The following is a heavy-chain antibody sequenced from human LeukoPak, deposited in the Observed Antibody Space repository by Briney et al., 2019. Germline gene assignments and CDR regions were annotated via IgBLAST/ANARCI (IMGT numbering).Heavy chain of an antibody. J-gene: IGHJ4*02. Sequence: GGSPRLSCAASGFTFHFYSMTWVRQAPGKGLEWVSYISSRSSTIYYTDSVKGRFTVSRDNAKNSLDLQMNSLRDEDTAVYYCARGEDYWGQGTLVTVSS. CDR2: ISSRSSTI. V-gene: IGHV3-48*02. CDR3: ARGEDY. CDR1: GFTFHFYS.